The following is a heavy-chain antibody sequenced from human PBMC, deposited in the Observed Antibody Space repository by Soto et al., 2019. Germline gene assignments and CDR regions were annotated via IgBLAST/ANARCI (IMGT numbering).Heavy chain of an antibody. V-gene: IGHV3-48*02. D-gene: IGHD5-18*01. CDR1: GFTFSSYS. CDR3: ARGQLWLNGDYYYGMDV. CDR2: ISSSSSTI. Sequence: PGGSLRLSCAASGFTFSSYSMNWVRQAPGKGLEWVSYISSSSSTIYYADSVKGRFTISRDNAKNSLYLQMNSLRDEDTAVYYCARGQLWLNGDYYYGMDVWGQGTTLTVSS. J-gene: IGHJ6*02.